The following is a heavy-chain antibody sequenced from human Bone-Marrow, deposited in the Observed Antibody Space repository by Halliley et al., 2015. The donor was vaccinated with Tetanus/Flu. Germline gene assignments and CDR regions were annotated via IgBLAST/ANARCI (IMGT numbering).Heavy chain of an antibody. D-gene: IGHD3-10*01. J-gene: IGHJ5*02. CDR3: AKQAGGGFAP. Sequence: SLRLSCAASGFAFSTFAMTWVRQAPGEGLEWVSFISTSGASTHYIDSVKGRFTISRDNSKNTLYLQMNSLRAEDTAIYYCAKQAGGGFAPWGPGTLVAVSS. CDR1: GFAFSTFA. V-gene: IGHV3-23*01. CDR2: ISTSGAST.